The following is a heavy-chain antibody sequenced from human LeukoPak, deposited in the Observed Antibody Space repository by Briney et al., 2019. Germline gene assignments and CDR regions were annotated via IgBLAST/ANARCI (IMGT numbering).Heavy chain of an antibody. D-gene: IGHD3-10*01. J-gene: IGHJ5*01. CDR2: IYHSGIT. CDR1: GYSISSGYY. V-gene: IGHV4-38-2*01. Sequence: SETLSLTCAVSGYSISSGYYWGWIRQPPGRGLEWIGSIYHSGITYFKPSLRSRVTISIDTSKNPLSLKVNSVTAADTAVYYCARNMATVVRVDSWGQGTLVIVSS. CDR3: ARNMATVVRVDS.